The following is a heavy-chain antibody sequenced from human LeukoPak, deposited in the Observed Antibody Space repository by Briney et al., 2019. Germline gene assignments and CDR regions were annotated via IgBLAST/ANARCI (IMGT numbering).Heavy chain of an antibody. CDR1: GYTLTSYA. V-gene: IGHV1-3*03. CDR2: INAGNGNT. Sequence: ASVKVSCKASGYTLTSYAMHWVRQAPGQRLEWMGWINAGNGNTKYSQEFQGRVTITRDTSASTAYMELSSLRSEDMAVYYCARVQDGYGGNFYFDYWGQGTLVTVSS. CDR3: ARVQDGYGGNFYFDY. D-gene: IGHD4-23*01. J-gene: IGHJ4*02.